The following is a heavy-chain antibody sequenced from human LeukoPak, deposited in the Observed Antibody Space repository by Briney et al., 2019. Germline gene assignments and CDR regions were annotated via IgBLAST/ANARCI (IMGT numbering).Heavy chain of an antibody. J-gene: IGHJ3*02. D-gene: IGHD2-21*01. CDR2: IYHSGRT. V-gene: IGHV4-38-2*02. Sequence: SETLSLTCTVSGYFINNGYYWGWIRQPPGKGLEWIGSIYHSGRTYYNPSLKSRVTISVDTSQNQISLRLSPVTAADTAVYYCARDFGDGAFDIWGQGTMVTVSS. CDR1: GYFINNGYY. CDR3: ARDFGDGAFDI.